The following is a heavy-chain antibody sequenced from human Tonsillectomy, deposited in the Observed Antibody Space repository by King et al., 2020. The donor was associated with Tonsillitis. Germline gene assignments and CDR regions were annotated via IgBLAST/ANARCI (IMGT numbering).Heavy chain of an antibody. V-gene: IGHV5-51*01. CDR1: GYIFSIYF. CDR3: ARHGPPDAFDI. CDR2: IYPDDSDT. Sequence: QLVQSGAEVKKPGESLKISCQGSGYIFSIYFIGWVRQMPGKGLEWMGIIYPDDSDTSYSPSFQGQVTISADQSISTAYRQWSSLKASDTAMYYCARHGPPDAFDIWGQGTMVTVSS. J-gene: IGHJ3*02.